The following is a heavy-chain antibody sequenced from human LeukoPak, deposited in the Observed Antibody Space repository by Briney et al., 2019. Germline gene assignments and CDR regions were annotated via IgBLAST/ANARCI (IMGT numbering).Heavy chain of an antibody. CDR1: GYTFTGYY. CDR2: INPNSGGT. CDR3: ARDRNYYDSSSYYDY. J-gene: IGHJ4*02. D-gene: IGHD3-22*01. Sequence: ASVKVSCKASGYTFTGYYMHWVRQAPGQGLEWMGWINPNSGGTNYAQKFQGRVTMTRDTSISTAYMELSRLRSDDTAVYYCARDRNYYDSSSYYDYWGQGTLVTVSS. V-gene: IGHV1-2*02.